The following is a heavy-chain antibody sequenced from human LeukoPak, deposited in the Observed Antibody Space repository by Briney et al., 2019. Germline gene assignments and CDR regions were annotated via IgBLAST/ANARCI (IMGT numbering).Heavy chain of an antibody. CDR2: IYYSGST. V-gene: IGHV4-59*01. Sequence: SETLSLTFTVSGGSISSYYWSWIRQPPGKGLEWIGYIYYSGSTNYNPSLKSRVTISVDTSKNQFSLKLSSVTAADTAVYYCARSFRVEMATKITEVYEFDPWGQGTLVTVSS. CDR3: ARSFRVEMATKITEVYEFDP. J-gene: IGHJ5*02. D-gene: IGHD5-24*01. CDR1: GGSISSYY.